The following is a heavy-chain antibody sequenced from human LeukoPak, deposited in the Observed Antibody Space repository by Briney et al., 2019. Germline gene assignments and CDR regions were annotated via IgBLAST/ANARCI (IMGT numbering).Heavy chain of an antibody. D-gene: IGHD3-10*01. CDR1: GFSFSTYA. Sequence: GGSLRLSCAASGFSFSTYAMSWVRQAPGKGLEWVSSISGSGSDIYYADSVKGRFTISRDNSQNTLYLQMNSLRADDTAVYYCAKIMGSRHCWGQGTLVTVSS. CDR3: AKIMGSRHC. V-gene: IGHV3-23*01. CDR2: ISGSGSDI. J-gene: IGHJ4*02.